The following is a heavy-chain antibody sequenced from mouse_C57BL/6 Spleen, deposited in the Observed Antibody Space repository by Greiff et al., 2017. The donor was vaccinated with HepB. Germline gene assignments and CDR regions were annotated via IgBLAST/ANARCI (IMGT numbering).Heavy chain of an antibody. CDR1: GYTFTDYN. D-gene: IGHD2-4*01. CDR2: INPNNGGT. V-gene: IGHV1-18*01. CDR3: ARDDYGGSWFAY. Sequence: VQLQESGPELVKPGASVKIPCKASGYTFTDYNMDWVKQSHGKSLEWIGDINPNNGGTIYNQKFKGKATLTVDKSSSTAYMELRSLTSEDTAVYYCARDDYGGSWFAYWGQGTLVTVSA. J-gene: IGHJ3*01.